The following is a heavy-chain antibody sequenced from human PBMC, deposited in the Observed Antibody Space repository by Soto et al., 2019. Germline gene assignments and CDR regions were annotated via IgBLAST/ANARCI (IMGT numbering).Heavy chain of an antibody. D-gene: IGHD2-2*01. J-gene: IGHJ3*02. CDR3: ARDCSSTSCREAFDI. CDR1: GYTFTGYY. V-gene: IGHV1-2*04. CDR2: INPNSGGP. Sequence: QVQLVQSGAEVKKPGASVKVSCKASGYTFTGYYMHWVRQAPGQGLEWMGWINPNSGGPNYAQKFQGWVTRTRDTSISTAYMELSRLRSDDTAVYYCARDCSSTSCREAFDIWGQGTMVTVSS.